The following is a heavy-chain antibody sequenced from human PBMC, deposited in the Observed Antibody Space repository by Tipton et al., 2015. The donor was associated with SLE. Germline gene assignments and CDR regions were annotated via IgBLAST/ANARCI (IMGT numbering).Heavy chain of an antibody. Sequence: TLSLTCTVSGGSISSGGYYWSWIRQHPGKGLEWIGYIYYSGSTYYNPSLKSRVTISVDTSKNQFSLKLSSVTAADTAVYYCARDGSGSYYYYMDVWGQGTMVTVSS. V-gene: IGHV4-31*03. J-gene: IGHJ6*03. D-gene: IGHD1-26*01. CDR1: GGSISSGGYY. CDR2: IYYSGST. CDR3: ARDGSGSYYYYMDV.